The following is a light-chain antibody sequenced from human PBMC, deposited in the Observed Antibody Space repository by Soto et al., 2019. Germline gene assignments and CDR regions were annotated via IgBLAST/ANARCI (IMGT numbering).Light chain of an antibody. J-gene: IGKJ3*01. CDR1: QSVSSSY. V-gene: IGKV3-20*01. CDR2: GAS. CDR3: QQYSSSPST. Sequence: EIVLTQSPGTLSLSPGERATLSCRASQSVSSSYLAWYQEKPGQAPRLLIYGASNRATGIPDTFSGSGSGTDFTLTISRLEPEDFAVYYCQQYSSSPSTFGPGTKVDIK.